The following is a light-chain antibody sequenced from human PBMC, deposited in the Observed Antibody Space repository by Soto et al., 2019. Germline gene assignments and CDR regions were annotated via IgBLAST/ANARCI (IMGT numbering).Light chain of an antibody. CDR2: EAS. Sequence: EIVWTQWPGTVSLSPWETSTLSCRASQSINRHLAWYQQKPGQAPRLLMYEASNRATGVPARFSGSGSGTDFTLTISSLEPEDFAVYYCQQETFGQGTKVDI. CDR3: QQET. V-gene: IGKV3-11*01. CDR1: QSINRH. J-gene: IGKJ1*01.